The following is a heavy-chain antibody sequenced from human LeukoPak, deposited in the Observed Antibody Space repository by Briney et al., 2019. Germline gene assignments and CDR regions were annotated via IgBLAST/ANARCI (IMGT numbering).Heavy chain of an antibody. CDR3: AKSKGYGLVDI. D-gene: IGHD3-10*01. Sequence: SETLSLTCTVSGGSISTSNYYWGWIRQPPGKGLEWIGNIFYSGSTYYSPSLRSRVTISLDTSRNQFSLKLNSVTAADTAVYYCAKSKGYGLVDIWGQGTMVTVSS. J-gene: IGHJ3*02. V-gene: IGHV4-39*07. CDR1: GGSISTSNYY. CDR2: IFYSGST.